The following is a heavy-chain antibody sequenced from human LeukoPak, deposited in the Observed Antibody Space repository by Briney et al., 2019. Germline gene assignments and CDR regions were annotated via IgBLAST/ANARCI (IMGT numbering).Heavy chain of an antibody. D-gene: IGHD6-6*01. CDR1: GYTFTGYY. Sequence: ASVKVSCKASGYTFTGYYMHWVRQAPGQGLEWMGWINPNSGGTNYAQKLQGRVTMTTDTSTSTAYMELRSLRSDDTAVYYCARVPSSSGRRYYFDYWGQGTLVTVSS. V-gene: IGHV1-2*02. J-gene: IGHJ4*02. CDR2: INPNSGGT. CDR3: ARVPSSSGRRYYFDY.